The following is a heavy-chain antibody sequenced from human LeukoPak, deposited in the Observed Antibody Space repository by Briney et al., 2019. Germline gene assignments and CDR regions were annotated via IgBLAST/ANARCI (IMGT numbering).Heavy chain of an antibody. Sequence: PGGSLRLSCAASGFTFSNYDMHWVRQATGKGLEWVSAIGTAGDTYYPGSVKGRFTISRENAKNSLYLQMNSLRAGDTAVYYCARGGDYGGFDYWGQGTLVTVSS. CDR3: ARGGDYGGFDY. D-gene: IGHD4-17*01. CDR1: GFTFSNYD. J-gene: IGHJ4*02. V-gene: IGHV3-13*01. CDR2: IGTAGDT.